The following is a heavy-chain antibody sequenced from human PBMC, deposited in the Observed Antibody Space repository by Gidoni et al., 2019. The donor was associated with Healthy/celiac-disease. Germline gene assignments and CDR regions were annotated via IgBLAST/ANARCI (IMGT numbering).Heavy chain of an antibody. Sequence: QLQLQESGPGLVKPSETLSLTCTVSGGSISSSRYYWGWIRQPPGKGLEWIGSIYYSGSTYYNPSLKSRVTISVDTSKNQFSLKLSSVTAADTAVYYCARVGRYCSGGSCYSRVSYYYGMDVWGQGTTVTVSS. CDR2: IYYSGST. V-gene: IGHV4-39*07. J-gene: IGHJ6*02. D-gene: IGHD2-15*01. CDR1: GGSISSSRYY. CDR3: ARVGRYCSGGSCYSRVSYYYGMDV.